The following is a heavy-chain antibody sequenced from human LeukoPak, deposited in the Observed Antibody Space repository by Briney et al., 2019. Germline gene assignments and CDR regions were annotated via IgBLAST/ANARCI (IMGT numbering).Heavy chain of an antibody. Sequence: SETLSLTCAVYGGSFSGYYWSWIRQPPGKGLEWIGYIYYSGSTNYNPSLKSRVTISVDTSKNQFSLKLSSVTAADTAVYYCARGKNWFDPWGQGTLVTVSS. V-gene: IGHV4-59*01. J-gene: IGHJ5*02. CDR1: GGSFSGYY. CDR3: ARGKNWFDP. CDR2: IYYSGST.